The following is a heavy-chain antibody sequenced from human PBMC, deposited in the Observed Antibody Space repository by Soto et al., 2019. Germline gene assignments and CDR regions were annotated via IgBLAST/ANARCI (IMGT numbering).Heavy chain of an antibody. D-gene: IGHD3-10*01. CDR3: ATYGSGTYKPTTFDY. V-gene: IGHV4-31*03. CDR2: IFYSGST. J-gene: IGHJ4*02. CDR1: GGSISSGVYY. Sequence: QVQLQESGPGLVKPSQTLSLTCTVSGGSISSGVYYWSWIRQDPGKGLEWIGYIFYSGSTYYHPSLKSRVTISVDPSKNQFSLKLSSVTAADTAVYYCATYGSGTYKPTTFDYWGQGTLVTVSS.